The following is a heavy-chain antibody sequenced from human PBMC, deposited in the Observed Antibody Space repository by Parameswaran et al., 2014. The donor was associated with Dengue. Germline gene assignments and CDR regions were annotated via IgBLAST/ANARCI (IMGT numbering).Heavy chain of an antibody. CDR3: ARPRVVGNPDAFDI. D-gene: IGHD3-22*01. CDR2: IYPGDSDT. Sequence: VRQMPGKGLEWMGIIYPGDSDTRYSPSFQGQVTISADKSISTAYLQWSSLKASDTAMYYCARPRVVGNPDAFDIWGQGTMVTVSS. V-gene: IGHV5-51*01. J-gene: IGHJ3*02.